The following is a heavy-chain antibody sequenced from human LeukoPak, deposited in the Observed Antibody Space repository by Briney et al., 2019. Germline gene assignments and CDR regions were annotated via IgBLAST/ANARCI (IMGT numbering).Heavy chain of an antibody. J-gene: IGHJ4*02. Sequence: PGGSLRLSCAASGFTFSSYGMHWVRQAPGKGLEWVAFIRYDGSNKYYADSVKGRFTISRDNSKNTLYLQMNSLRAEDTAVYHCARALRTYPGNCFDYWGQGTLVTVSS. CDR2: IRYDGSNK. V-gene: IGHV3-30*02. D-gene: IGHD3-16*02. CDR3: ARALRTYPGNCFDY. CDR1: GFTFSSYG.